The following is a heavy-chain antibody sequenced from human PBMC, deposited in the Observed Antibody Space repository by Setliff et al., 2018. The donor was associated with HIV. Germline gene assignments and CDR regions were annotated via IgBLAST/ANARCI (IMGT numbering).Heavy chain of an antibody. CDR3: ARDRGDYGGYYYYGMDV. Sequence: PGGSLRLSCAASGFTFSSYGMHWVRQAPGKGLEWVAFIRYDGSNKYYADSVKGRFTISRDNAKNSLYLQMNSLRAEDTAVYYCARDRGDYGGYYYYGMDVWGQGTPVTVSS. CDR2: IRYDGSNK. J-gene: IGHJ6*02. D-gene: IGHD4-17*01. V-gene: IGHV3-30*02. CDR1: GFTFSSYG.